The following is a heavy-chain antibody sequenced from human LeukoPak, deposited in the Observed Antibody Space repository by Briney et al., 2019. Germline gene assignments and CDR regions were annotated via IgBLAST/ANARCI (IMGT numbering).Heavy chain of an antibody. V-gene: IGHV1-2*02. Sequence: ASVKVSCKASGGTFSSYAISWVRQAPGQGLEWMGWINPNSGGTNYAQKFQGRVTMTRDTSISTAYMELSRLRSDDTAVYYCARPACSSTSCYPLGFDPWSQGTLVTVSS. CDR2: INPNSGGT. D-gene: IGHD2-2*01. CDR1: GGTFSSYA. CDR3: ARPACSSTSCYPLGFDP. J-gene: IGHJ5*02.